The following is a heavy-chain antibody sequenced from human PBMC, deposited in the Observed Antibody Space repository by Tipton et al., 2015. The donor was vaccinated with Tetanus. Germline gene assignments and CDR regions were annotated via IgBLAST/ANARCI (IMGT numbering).Heavy chain of an antibody. J-gene: IGHJ6*02. CDR1: DDSMSTGTSY. CDR2: VYYDGSP. CDR3: ARDHGITWGGMGYYYGMDV. V-gene: IGHV4-39*02. D-gene: IGHD3-16*01. Sequence: TLSLTCTVSDDSMSTGTSYWGWVRQPPGMALEWIGTVYYDGSPYYNSSLKSRLTISVDTSKRQFFLRLTSVTAADTAVYYCARDHGITWGGMGYYYGMDVWGQGTTVTVSS.